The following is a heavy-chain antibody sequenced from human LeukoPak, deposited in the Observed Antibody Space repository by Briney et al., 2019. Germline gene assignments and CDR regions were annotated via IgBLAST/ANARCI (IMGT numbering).Heavy chain of an antibody. D-gene: IGHD3-10*02. Sequence: GGSLRLSCAASGFSFRSYSINWVRQAPGKGLEWVSSISTSSHTFYADSVKGRFTISRDNAKNSLYLQMNSLRAEDTAVYYCAELGITMIGGVWGKGTTVTISS. J-gene: IGHJ6*04. CDR2: ISTSSHT. V-gene: IGHV3-21*01. CDR1: GFSFRSYS. CDR3: AELGITMIGGV.